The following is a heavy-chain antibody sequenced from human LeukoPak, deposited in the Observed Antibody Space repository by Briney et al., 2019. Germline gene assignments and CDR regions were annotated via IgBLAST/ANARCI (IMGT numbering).Heavy chain of an antibody. D-gene: IGHD3-10*01. CDR1: GGSFSGYY. J-gene: IGHJ6*03. Sequence: SETLSLTCAVYGGSFSGYYWSWIRQPPGKGLEWIGENNHSGSTNYNPSLKSRVTISVDTSKNQFSLKLSSVTAADTAVYYCAREVLRSRYYYYMDVWGKGTTVTVSS. CDR2: NNHSGST. CDR3: AREVLRSRYYYYMDV. V-gene: IGHV4-34*01.